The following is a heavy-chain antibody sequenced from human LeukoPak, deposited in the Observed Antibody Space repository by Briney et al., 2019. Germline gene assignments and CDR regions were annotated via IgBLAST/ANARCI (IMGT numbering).Heavy chain of an antibody. D-gene: IGHD5-24*01. CDR3: ARDFSLQLFDY. J-gene: IGHJ4*02. V-gene: IGHV3-64*04. CDR1: GFTFSSYA. Sequence: GGSLRLSCSASGFTFSSYAMHWVRQAPGKGLEYVSVISSNGGSTYYADSVKGRFTISRDDSKNALYLQMNSLRAEDTAVYYCARDFSLQLFDYWGQGTLVTVFS. CDR2: ISSNGGST.